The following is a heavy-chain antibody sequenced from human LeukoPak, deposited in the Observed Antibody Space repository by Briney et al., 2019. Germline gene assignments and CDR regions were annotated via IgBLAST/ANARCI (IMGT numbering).Heavy chain of an antibody. CDR1: GYTFTGYY. CDR2: INPNSGGT. V-gene: IGHV1-2*02. Sequence: ASVKVSCKASGYTFTGYYMHWVRQAPGQGLEWMGWINPNSGGTNYAQKFQGRVTMTRDTSISTAYMELSRLRSDDTAVYYCARVIVVPAAINGNYYYGMDVWGQGTTVTVSS. D-gene: IGHD2-2*01. J-gene: IGHJ6*02. CDR3: ARVIVVPAAINGNYYYGMDV.